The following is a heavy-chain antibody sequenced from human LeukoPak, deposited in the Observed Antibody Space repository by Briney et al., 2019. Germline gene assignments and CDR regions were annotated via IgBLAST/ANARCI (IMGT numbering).Heavy chain of an antibody. Sequence: GGSLRLSCVASGFTFSSDAMHWVRQTPGKGLEWVAVISYDGNEKYQVDSVKGRFTISRDNSKNTLYLQLNSLRSEDTAVYYFARDKGFRYYGGNSVAGYYFDYWGQGTLVTVSS. J-gene: IGHJ4*02. CDR3: ARDKGFRYYGGNSVAGYYFDY. D-gene: IGHD4-23*01. CDR2: ISYDGNEK. CDR1: GFTFSSDA. V-gene: IGHV3-30-3*01.